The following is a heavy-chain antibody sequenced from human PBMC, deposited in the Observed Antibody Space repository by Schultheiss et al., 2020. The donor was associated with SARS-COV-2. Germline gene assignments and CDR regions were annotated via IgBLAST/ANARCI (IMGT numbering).Heavy chain of an antibody. CDR3: ARDGSAGYDY. D-gene: IGHD6-25*01. CDR1: GYTFTDYG. Sequence: ASVKVSCKASGYTFTDYGLSWVRQAPGQGLEWMGWISAYNGDTYYAQKFQGRVTMTRDASINTAYMELSGLTSDDTAVYYCARDGSAGYDYWGQGTLVTVSS. CDR2: ISAYNGDT. J-gene: IGHJ4*02. V-gene: IGHV1-18*01.